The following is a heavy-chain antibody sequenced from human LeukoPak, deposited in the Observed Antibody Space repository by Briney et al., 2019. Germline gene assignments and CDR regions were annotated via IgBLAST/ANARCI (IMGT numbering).Heavy chain of an antibody. J-gene: IGHJ4*02. CDR1: GYTFTSYD. CDR3: ARWGGKQLDTDFDY. CDR2: MNPNSGDA. Sequence: ASVTVSCTASGYTFTSYDINWVRQATGHGLEWMGWMNPNSGDAGNAQKFQGRGTMTRDTSISTAYMELSSLISEDTVVYCCARWGGKQLDTDFDYCGEGTLVTVSS. V-gene: IGHV1-8*01. D-gene: IGHD6-13*01.